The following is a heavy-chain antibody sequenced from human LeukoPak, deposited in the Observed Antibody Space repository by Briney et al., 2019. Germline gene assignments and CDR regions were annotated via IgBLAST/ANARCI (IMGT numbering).Heavy chain of an antibody. V-gene: IGHV1-46*01. CDR1: GYTFTSYY. Sequence: ASVKVSCKASGYTFTSYYMHWVRQAPGQGLEWMGIISPSGGSTSYAQKFQGRVTMTRDTSTSTVYMELSSLRSEDTAVYYCARALYSGSYYHWFDPWGQGTLVTVSS. CDR3: ARALYSGSYYHWFDP. CDR2: ISPSGGST. J-gene: IGHJ5*02. D-gene: IGHD1-26*01.